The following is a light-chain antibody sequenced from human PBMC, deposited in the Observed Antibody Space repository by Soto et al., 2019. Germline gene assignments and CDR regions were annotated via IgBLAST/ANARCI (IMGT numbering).Light chain of an antibody. Sequence: EIVLTQSPGTLSLSPGERAPPSCRPGQSVSSSYLAWYQQKPGQAPRLLIYGASNRATGIPDRFSGSGSGTDFTLTISRLEPEDFAVYYCQQRNNWPPITFGQGTRLEIK. CDR1: QSVSSSY. J-gene: IGKJ5*01. V-gene: IGKV3D-20*02. CDR2: GAS. CDR3: QQRNNWPPIT.